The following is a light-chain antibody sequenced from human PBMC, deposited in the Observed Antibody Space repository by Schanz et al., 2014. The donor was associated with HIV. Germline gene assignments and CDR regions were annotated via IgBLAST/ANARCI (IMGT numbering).Light chain of an antibody. CDR3: SSYASGSTPLFV. J-gene: IGLJ1*01. V-gene: IGLV2-8*01. Sequence: QSALTQPPSASGSVGQSVTIYCTGTSSDVGGYNYVSWYHQHPGKAPKLLIYEVRKRPSGVPDRFSGSKSGNTASLTISGLQAEDEADYYCSSYASGSTPLFVFGTGTKLTVL. CDR1: SSDVGGYNY. CDR2: EVR.